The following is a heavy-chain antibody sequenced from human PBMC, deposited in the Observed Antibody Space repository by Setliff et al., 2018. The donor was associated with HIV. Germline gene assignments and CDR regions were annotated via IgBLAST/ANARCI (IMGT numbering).Heavy chain of an antibody. CDR3: ARRKLEVWVNDYYSYYLDV. V-gene: IGHV1-8*02. CDR1: GYLFTGYY. CDR2: MNPNSGNT. Sequence: ASVKVSCKASGYLFTGYYMHWVRQAPGQGLEWMGWMNPNSGNTGYAQKFQGRVTMTRDTSISTAYMELSSLRSDDTAVYYCARRKLEVWVNDYYSYYLDVWGKGTTVTVSS. D-gene: IGHD1-1*01. J-gene: IGHJ6*03.